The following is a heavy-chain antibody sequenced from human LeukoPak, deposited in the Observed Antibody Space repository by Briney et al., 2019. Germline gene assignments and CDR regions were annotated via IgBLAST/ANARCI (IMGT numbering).Heavy chain of an antibody. Sequence: PGGSLRLSCAASGSTFSSYWMSWVRQAPGKGLEWVSYISSSGSTIYYADSAKGRFTISRDNSKNTLYLQMNSLRAEDTAVYYCAKDFRIVSGRFDPWGQGTLVTVSS. CDR3: AKDFRIVSGRFDP. CDR1: GSTFSSYW. J-gene: IGHJ5*02. D-gene: IGHD6-19*01. CDR2: ISSSGSTI. V-gene: IGHV3-48*01.